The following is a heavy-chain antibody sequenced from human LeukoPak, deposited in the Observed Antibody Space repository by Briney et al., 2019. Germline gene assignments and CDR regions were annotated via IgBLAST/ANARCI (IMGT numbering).Heavy chain of an antibody. J-gene: IGHJ4*02. CDR3: ARHTYYYGSGSTPSYYFDY. CDR1: GGSISSSSYY. D-gene: IGHD3-10*01. CDR2: INHSGST. V-gene: IGHV4-39*01. Sequence: PSETLSLTCTVSGGSISSSSYYWGWIRQPPGKGLEWIGEINHSGSTNYNPSLKSRVTISVDTSKNQFSLKLSSVTAADTAVYYCARHTYYYGSGSTPSYYFDYWGQGTLVTVSS.